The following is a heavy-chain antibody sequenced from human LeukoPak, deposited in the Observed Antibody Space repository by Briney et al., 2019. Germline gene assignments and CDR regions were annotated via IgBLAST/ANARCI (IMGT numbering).Heavy chain of an antibody. D-gene: IGHD2-2*01. CDR3: ARGQYCTTTSCYSDYYYYYGMDV. CDR2: IWYDGGNK. CDR1: GVTFSSYG. V-gene: IGHV3-33*01. Sequence: PGGSLRLSCEASGVTFSSYGMHWVRQAPGKGLEWVAVIWYDGGNKYYGDSVKGRFTISRDNSKNTLYLHMNSLRAADTAVYYCARGQYCTTTSCYSDYYYYYGMDVWGQGTTVTVSS. J-gene: IGHJ6*02.